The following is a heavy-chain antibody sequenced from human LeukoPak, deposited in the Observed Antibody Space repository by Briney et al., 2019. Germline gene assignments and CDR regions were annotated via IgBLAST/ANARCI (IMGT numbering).Heavy chain of an antibody. CDR3: ARLIRPYFDY. CDR1: GFTFSTYW. CDR2: IKQDGSEK. Sequence: GGSLRLSCVASGFTFSTYWMSRVRQAPGKGLEWVASIKQDGSEKYYVDSVKGRFTISRDNAKNSLYLQMNSLRAEDTAVYYCARLIRPYFDYWGQGTLVTVSS. J-gene: IGHJ4*02. V-gene: IGHV3-7*05.